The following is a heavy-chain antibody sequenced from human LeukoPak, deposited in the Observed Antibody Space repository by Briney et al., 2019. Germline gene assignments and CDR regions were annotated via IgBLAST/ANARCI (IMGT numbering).Heavy chain of an antibody. D-gene: IGHD3-3*01. V-gene: IGHV3-48*01. CDR2: ISSSSSTI. Sequence: QPGGSLRLSCAASGFTFSSYSMNWVRQAPGKGLEWVSYISSSSSTIYYADSVKGRFTISRDNAKNSLYLQMNSLRAEDAAVYYCARGYTGVLTYYDFWSGYWSWNPLDYWGQGTLVTVSS. CDR3: ARGYTGVLTYYDFWSGYWSWNPLDY. J-gene: IGHJ4*02. CDR1: GFTFSSYS.